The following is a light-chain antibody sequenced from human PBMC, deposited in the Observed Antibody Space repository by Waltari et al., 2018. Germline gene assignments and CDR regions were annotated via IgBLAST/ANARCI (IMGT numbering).Light chain of an antibody. CDR2: AAS. J-gene: IGKJ3*01. CDR3: QQRSTWPEVT. CDR1: QSVSSN. Sequence: EIVLTQSPATLSLSPGERATLSCRASQSVSSNLAWYQHKPGQTPRLLIYAASNRATGSPARFSGSGSGTDFTLTISSLEPEDFAVYYCQQRSTWPEVTFGPGTKVDIK. V-gene: IGKV3-11*01.